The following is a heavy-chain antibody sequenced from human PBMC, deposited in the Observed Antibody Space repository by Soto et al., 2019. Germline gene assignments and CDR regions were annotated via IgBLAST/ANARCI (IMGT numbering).Heavy chain of an antibody. Sequence: EVQLVESGGGLVQPGGSLRLSCAASGFTFSSYEMNWVRQAPGKGLEWVSYISSGSTIYYADSVKGRFTISRDNAKNSLYLQMNSLRAEDTAVYYCASDSDYWGQGTLVTVSS. CDR1: GFTFSSYE. CDR3: ASDSDY. J-gene: IGHJ4*02. CDR2: ISSGSTI. V-gene: IGHV3-48*03.